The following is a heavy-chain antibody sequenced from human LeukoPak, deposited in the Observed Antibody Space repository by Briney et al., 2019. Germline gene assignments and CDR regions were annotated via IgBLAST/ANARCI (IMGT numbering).Heavy chain of an antibody. J-gene: IGHJ5*02. CDR3: ARGLAAANWFDP. V-gene: IGHV4-59*01. D-gene: IGHD6-13*01. Sequence: SETLSLTCTVSGGSISSYYWSWIRQPPGKGLEWIGYIYYSGSTNYNPSLKSRVTMSVDTSQNQFSLKLSSVTAADTAVYYCARGLAAANWFDPWGQGTLVTVSS. CDR2: IYYSGST. CDR1: GGSISSYY.